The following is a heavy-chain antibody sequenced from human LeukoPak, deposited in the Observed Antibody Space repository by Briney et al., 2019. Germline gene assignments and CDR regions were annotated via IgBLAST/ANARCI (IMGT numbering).Heavy chain of an antibody. CDR1: GGTFSSYA. CDR2: IIPIFGTA. Sequence: SVKVSCKASGGTFSSYAISWVRQAPGQGLEWMGGIIPIFGTANYAQKFQDRVTITADESTSTAYMELSSLRSEDTAVYYCARCPWQRDGQGAYYFDYWGQGTLVTVSS. J-gene: IGHJ4*02. V-gene: IGHV1-69*13. D-gene: IGHD5-12*01. CDR3: ARCPWQRDGQGAYYFDY.